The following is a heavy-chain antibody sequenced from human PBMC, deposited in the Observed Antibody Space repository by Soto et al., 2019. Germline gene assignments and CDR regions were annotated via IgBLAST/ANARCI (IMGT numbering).Heavy chain of an antibody. J-gene: IGHJ6*02. CDR1: GYTFTNYA. CDR3: AKEGVREGLDV. V-gene: IGHV1-2*04. CDR2: INPNSGGT. Sequence: GASVKVSCKASGYTFTNYAMHWVRQAPEQGPEWMGWINPNSGGTNYAQKFQGWVTMTRDTSINTAYMELSRLNSEDTAVYYCAKEGVREGLDVWGQGSTVTVSS.